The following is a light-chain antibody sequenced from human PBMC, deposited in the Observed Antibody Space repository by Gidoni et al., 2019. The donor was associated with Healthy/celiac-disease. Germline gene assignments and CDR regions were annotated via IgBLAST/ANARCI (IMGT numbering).Light chain of an antibody. J-gene: IGKJ1*01. V-gene: IGKV3-11*01. Sequence: EMVLTQSPATLSLSPGERATLSCRASQSVSSYLAWYQQKPGQAPRLRIYDASNRATGIPARFSGSGSGTDFTLTISSLEPEDFAVYYCQQRSNWWTFGQGTKVEIK. CDR1: QSVSSY. CDR3: QQRSNWWT. CDR2: DAS.